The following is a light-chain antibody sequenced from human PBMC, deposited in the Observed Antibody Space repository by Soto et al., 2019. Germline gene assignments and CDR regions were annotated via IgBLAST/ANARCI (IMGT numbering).Light chain of an antibody. CDR3: CSYAGRYTFYV. J-gene: IGLJ1*01. Sequence: LTQPRSVSGSPGQSVTISCTGTSSDIGGYNYVSWYQQYPGKAPKLIIYDVSKRPSGVPDRFSGSKSGNTASLTISGFQAADDADYYCCSYAGRYTFYVFGTGTRVTVL. V-gene: IGLV2-11*01. CDR1: SSDIGGYNY. CDR2: DVS.